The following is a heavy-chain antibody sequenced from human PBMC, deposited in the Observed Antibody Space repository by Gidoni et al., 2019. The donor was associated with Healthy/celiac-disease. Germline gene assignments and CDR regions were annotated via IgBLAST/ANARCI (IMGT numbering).Heavy chain of an antibody. V-gene: IGHV4-59*01. Sequence: QVQLQESGPGLVKPSATLSLTCTVSGGSISSYSWRWIRQPPGKGLEWIGYNYYSGSTNYNPSLKSRVTISVDTSKNQFSLKLSSVTAADTAVYYCARDRGDPGYDFWSGSTIYYYGMDVWGQGTTVTVSS. CDR1: GGSISSYS. CDR2: NYYSGST. J-gene: IGHJ6*02. D-gene: IGHD3-3*01. CDR3: ARDRGDPGYDFWSGSTIYYYGMDV.